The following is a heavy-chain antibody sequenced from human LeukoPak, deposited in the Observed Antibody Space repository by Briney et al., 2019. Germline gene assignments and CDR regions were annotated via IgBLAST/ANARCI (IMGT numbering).Heavy chain of an antibody. CDR2: INHSGST. V-gene: IGHV4-34*01. Sequence: SETLSLTCAVYGGSFSGYYWSWIRQPPGKGLEWIGEINHSGSTKYNPSLKSRVTISVDTSKNQFSLKLSAVTAADTAVYYCARGPLDEYSSSSGLLFRPAGNGMDVWGQGTTVTVSS. J-gene: IGHJ6*02. D-gene: IGHD6-6*01. CDR3: ARGPLDEYSSSSGLLFRPAGNGMDV. CDR1: GGSFSGYY.